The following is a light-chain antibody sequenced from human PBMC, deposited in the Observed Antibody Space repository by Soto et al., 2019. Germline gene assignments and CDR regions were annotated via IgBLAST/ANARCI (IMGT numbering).Light chain of an antibody. Sequence: DIQMTHSPSSLSAFVGDRVTITCRASQSINRFLNWYQQKPGKAPKLLINAASSLQNGVLSRFSGSGSGTDFTLTINNLQAEDFATYYCQQSQSFPLTFGGGTKVEIK. CDR3: QQSQSFPLT. CDR1: QSINRF. V-gene: IGKV1-39*01. CDR2: AAS. J-gene: IGKJ4*01.